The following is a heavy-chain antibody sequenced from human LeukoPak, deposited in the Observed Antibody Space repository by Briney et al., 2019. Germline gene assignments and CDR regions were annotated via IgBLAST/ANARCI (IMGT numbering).Heavy chain of an antibody. CDR3: ARAGYDYVWGSYRYTD. V-gene: IGHV3-23*01. CDR2: ISGSGGST. J-gene: IGHJ4*02. CDR1: GFTLSSYG. D-gene: IGHD3-16*02. Sequence: GGSLRLSCAASGFTLSSYGMSWVRQAPGKGLEWVSAISGSGGSTYYADSVKGRFTISRDNSKNTLYLQMNSLRAEDTAVYYCARAGYDYVWGSYRYTDWGQGTLVTVSS.